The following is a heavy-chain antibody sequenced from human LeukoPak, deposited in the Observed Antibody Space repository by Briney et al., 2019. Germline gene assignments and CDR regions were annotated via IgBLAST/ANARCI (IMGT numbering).Heavy chain of an antibody. Sequence: PGGSLRLSCAASGFTFSSYVMHWVRQAPGKGLEWVAIISYDGSNEYYADSVKGRFTISRDNSKNTLYLQMNSLRAEDTAVYYCARDRYGCSGGSCYLDAFDIWGQGTMVTVSS. V-gene: IGHV3-30*04. CDR2: ISYDGSNE. CDR3: ARDRYGCSGGSCYLDAFDI. CDR1: GFTFSSYV. J-gene: IGHJ3*02. D-gene: IGHD2-15*01.